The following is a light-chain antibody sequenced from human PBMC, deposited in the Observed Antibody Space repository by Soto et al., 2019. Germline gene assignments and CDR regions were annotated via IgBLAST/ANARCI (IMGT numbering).Light chain of an antibody. J-gene: IGKJ1*01. V-gene: IGKV3-20*01. CDR1: QSVRSRY. CDR2: GAS. Sequence: EIVLTQSPGTLSLSPGERATLSCRASQSVRSRYLAWYQQKPAQTPRLLIYGASSRATDIPDRFSGSGSGTEFTLTISSLEPEDFAVYYCQQYGSSPWTFGQGTKVEIK. CDR3: QQYGSSPWT.